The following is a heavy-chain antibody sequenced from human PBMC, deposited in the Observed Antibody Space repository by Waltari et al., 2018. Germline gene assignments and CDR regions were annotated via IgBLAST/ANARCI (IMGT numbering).Heavy chain of an antibody. CDR1: GYSISSGYY. D-gene: IGHD4-17*01. CDR3: ARHKTNTVTIDY. V-gene: IGHV4-38-2*01. J-gene: IGHJ4*02. Sequence: QVQLQESGPGLVKPSETLSLTCAVSGYSISSGYYWGWIRQPPGKGLEWIGSIHHSGGTYYNPSIRSRVTISVDTSKNQFSLKLSSVTAADTAVYYCARHKTNTVTIDYWGQGTLVTVSS. CDR2: IHHSGGT.